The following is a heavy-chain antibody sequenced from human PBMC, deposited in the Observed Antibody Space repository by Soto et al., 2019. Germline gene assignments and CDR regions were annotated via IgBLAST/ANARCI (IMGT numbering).Heavy chain of an antibody. D-gene: IGHD1-26*01. CDR1: GFTFSSYG. CDR3: ARDPGGSYLDY. CDR2: ISSSGSTI. Sequence: GGSLRLSCAASGFTFSSYGMHWVRQAPGKGLEWVSYISSSGSTIYYADSVKGRFTISRDNAKNSLYLQMNSLRAVDTAVYYCARDPGGSYLDYWGQGTLVTVSS. J-gene: IGHJ4*02. V-gene: IGHV3-48*04.